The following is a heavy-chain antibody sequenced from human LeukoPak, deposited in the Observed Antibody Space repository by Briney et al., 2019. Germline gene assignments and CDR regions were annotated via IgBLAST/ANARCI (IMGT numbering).Heavy chain of an antibody. D-gene: IGHD3-3*01. Sequence: PGGSLRLSCAASGFTFSDSYMTWVRQAPGKGVEWVAYISGSGHDINYSESAKGRFTISRDNSKNTLYLQMNSLRAEDTAVYYCAKEDDFWSGYYLPGLFDYWGQGTLVTVSS. V-gene: IGHV3-11*06. CDR2: ISGSGHDI. J-gene: IGHJ4*02. CDR3: AKEDDFWSGYYLPGLFDY. CDR1: GFTFSDSY.